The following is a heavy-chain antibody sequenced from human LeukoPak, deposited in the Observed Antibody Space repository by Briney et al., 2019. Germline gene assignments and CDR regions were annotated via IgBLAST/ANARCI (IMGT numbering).Heavy chain of an antibody. CDR1: GGSISSRSYY. Sequence: PSETLSLTCTVSGGSISSRSYYWGWIRQPPGKGLEWIGSIHYSGNTYYNPSLKSRVTISVDTSKNQLSLKLSSVTAADTAVYYCARLWSGYRPPDYWGQGTLVTVSS. J-gene: IGHJ4*02. CDR2: IHYSGNT. V-gene: IGHV4-39*01. CDR3: ARLWSGYRPPDY. D-gene: IGHD3-3*01.